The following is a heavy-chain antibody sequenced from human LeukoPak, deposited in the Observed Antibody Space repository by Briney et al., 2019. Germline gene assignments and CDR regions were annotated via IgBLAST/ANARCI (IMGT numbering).Heavy chain of an antibody. CDR3: ARLSHPDGSSWFWDY. V-gene: IGHV4-59*08. D-gene: IGHD6-13*01. CDR2: SYYSGST. J-gene: IGHJ4*02. Sequence: PSETLSLTCTVSGGSISNYYWSWIRQPPGKGLEWIGYSYYSGSTNYNPSLKSRVTISVDTSKNQFSLKLSSVTAADTAMYYCARLSHPDGSSWFWDYWGQGTLVTVSS. CDR1: GGSISNYY.